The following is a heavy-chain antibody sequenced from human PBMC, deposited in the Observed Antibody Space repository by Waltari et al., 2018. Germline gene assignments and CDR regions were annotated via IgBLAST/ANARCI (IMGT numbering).Heavy chain of an antibody. CDR3: ARGGIAAAGPVDY. D-gene: IGHD6-13*01. CDR1: GGSFSGYY. Sequence: QVQLQQWGAGLLKPSETLSLTCAVYGGSFSGYYWSWIRQPPGKGLEWIGEINHRGSTNYNPSLKSRVTISVDTSKNQFSLKLSSVTAADTAVYYCARGGIAAAGPVDYWGQGTLVTVSP. CDR2: INHRGST. J-gene: IGHJ4*02. V-gene: IGHV4-34*01.